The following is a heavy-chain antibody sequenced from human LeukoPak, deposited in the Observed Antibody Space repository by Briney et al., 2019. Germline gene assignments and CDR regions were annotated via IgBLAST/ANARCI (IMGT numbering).Heavy chain of an antibody. CDR2: VNDNGGAT. CDR1: GFTFSSYG. CDR3: ARVAVGGTRSFDI. D-gene: IGHD6-19*01. Sequence: GGSLRLSCAASGFTFSSYGMSWVRQAPGKGLVWVSRVNDNGGATTYADSVKGRFTISRDNAKNTLYLHMNSLRAEDTALYYCARVAVGGTRSFDIWGQGTMVTVSS. J-gene: IGHJ3*02. V-gene: IGHV3-74*01.